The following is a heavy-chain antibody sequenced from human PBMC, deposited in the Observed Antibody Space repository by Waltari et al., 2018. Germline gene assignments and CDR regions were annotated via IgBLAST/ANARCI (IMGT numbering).Heavy chain of an antibody. CDR3: ARVTEGSGPLDY. CDR2: IIPIFGTA. Sequence: QVQLVQSGAEVKKPGSSVKVSCTAPGGTFSSYAIRWVRQAPGQGLEWMGGIIPIFGTANYAQKFQGRVTITTDESTSTAYMELSSLRSEDTAVYYCARVTEGSGPLDYWGQGTLVTVSS. D-gene: IGHD3-10*01. CDR1: GGTFSSYA. V-gene: IGHV1-69*05. J-gene: IGHJ4*02.